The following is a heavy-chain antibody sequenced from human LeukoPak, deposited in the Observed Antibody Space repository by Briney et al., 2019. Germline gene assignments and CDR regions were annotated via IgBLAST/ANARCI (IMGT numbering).Heavy chain of an antibody. D-gene: IGHD3-16*01. CDR3: ARLGLPDSITGYYYYYMDV. V-gene: IGHV4-4*09. CDR2: IYTSGST. J-gene: IGHJ6*03. Sequence: SETLSLTCTVSGGSISSYYWSWIRQPPGKGLEWIGYIYTSGSTNYNPSLKSRVTISVDTSKNQFSLKLSSVTAADTAVYYCARLGLPDSITGYYYYYMDVWGKGTTVTVSS. CDR1: GGSISSYY.